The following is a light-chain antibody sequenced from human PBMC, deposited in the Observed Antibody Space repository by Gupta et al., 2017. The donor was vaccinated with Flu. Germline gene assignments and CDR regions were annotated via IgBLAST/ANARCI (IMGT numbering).Light chain of an antibody. CDR1: QNIRNY. CDR3: QQTSSAPRT. Sequence: DIQMTQSPSSLSAFVGDRVSITCRASQNIRNYLNWYQQRPGKAPKLLIYGISTLHSGVPSRFSGSGYGTDFTLTITILQPEDFATYYCQQTSSAPRTFGQGTKVEIK. CDR2: GIS. J-gene: IGKJ1*01. V-gene: IGKV1-39*01.